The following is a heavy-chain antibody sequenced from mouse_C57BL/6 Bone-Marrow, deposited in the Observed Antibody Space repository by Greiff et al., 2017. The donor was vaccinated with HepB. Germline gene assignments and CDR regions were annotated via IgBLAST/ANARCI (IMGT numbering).Heavy chain of an antibody. J-gene: IGHJ4*01. Sequence: QVQLQQPGAELVKPGASVKLSCKASGYTFTSYCMHWVKQRPGQGLEWIGMIHPNSGSTNYNEKFKSKATLTVDKSSSTAYMQLSSLTSEDSAVYYCARSRGYYAMDYWGQGTSVTVSS. CDR1: GYTFTSYC. CDR3: ARSRGYYAMDY. V-gene: IGHV1-64*01. CDR2: IHPNSGST.